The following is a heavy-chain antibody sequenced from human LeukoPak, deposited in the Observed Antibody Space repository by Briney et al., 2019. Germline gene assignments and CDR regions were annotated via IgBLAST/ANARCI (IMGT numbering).Heavy chain of an antibody. CDR1: GFTFGDFV. V-gene: IGHV3-23*01. J-gene: IGHJ3*02. Sequence: GGSLRLSCTGSGFTFGDFVMSWVRQAPGKGLEWVSDQSDTGYYRNYADSAKGRFTISRDNSKNSLWLQMNSLRVEDTAVYYCARKWHGGFDIWSQGAMVTVSS. D-gene: IGHD2-8*01. CDR3: ARKWHGGFDI. CDR2: QSDTGYYR.